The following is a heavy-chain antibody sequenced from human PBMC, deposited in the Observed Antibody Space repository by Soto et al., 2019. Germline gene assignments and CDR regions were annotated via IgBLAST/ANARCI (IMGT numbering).Heavy chain of an antibody. V-gene: IGHV1-46*03. Sequence: GASVKVSCKASGYTFTSYYMHWVRQAPGQGLEWMGIINPSGGSTSYAQKFQGRVTMTRDTSTSTVYMELSSLRSEDTAVYYCARTPLQYYDFWSGRDAFDTWGQGTMVTVSS. D-gene: IGHD3-3*01. CDR3: ARTPLQYYDFWSGRDAFDT. J-gene: IGHJ3*02. CDR1: GYTFTSYY. CDR2: INPSGGST.